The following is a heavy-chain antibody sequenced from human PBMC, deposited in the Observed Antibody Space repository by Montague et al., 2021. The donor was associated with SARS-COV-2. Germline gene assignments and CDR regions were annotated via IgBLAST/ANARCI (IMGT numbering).Heavy chain of an antibody. V-gene: IGHV4-38-2*02. CDR1: GFPISSGNH. CDR3: VRVSYYYDRDDHPLGWFDP. J-gene: IGHJ5*02. CDR2: IYNSGFT. Sequence: SETLSLTCSVTGFPISSGNHWGWIRQSPGKGPEWIGSIYNSGFTSYNPSLRSRVSISGDTSKNQFYLRLSSLTAAATAVYYCVRVSYYYDRDDHPLGWFDPWGQGSLVTVPS. D-gene: IGHD3-22*01.